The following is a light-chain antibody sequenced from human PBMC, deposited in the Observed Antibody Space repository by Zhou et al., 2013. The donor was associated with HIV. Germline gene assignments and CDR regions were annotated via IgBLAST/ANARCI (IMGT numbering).Light chain of an antibody. J-gene: IGKJ1*01. CDR3: LQDYGYPRT. Sequence: AIQMTQFPSSLSASVGDRVTITCRASQGIRNDLGWYQQNPGKAPKLLIYAASSLQSGVSSRFSGSGSGTDFTLTISSLQPEDFATYYCLQDYGYPRTFGQGTKVQI. V-gene: IGKV1-6*01. CDR2: AAS. CDR1: QGIRND.